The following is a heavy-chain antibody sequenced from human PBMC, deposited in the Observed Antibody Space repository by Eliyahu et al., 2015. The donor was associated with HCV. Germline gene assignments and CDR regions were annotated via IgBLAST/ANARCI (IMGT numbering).Heavy chain of an antibody. Sequence: VQPGGSLRLSCAASGFTFSSYAMSWVRQAPGKGLEWVSAISGSGGSTYYADSVKGRFTISRDNSKNTLYLQMNSLRAEDTAVYYCGGQGVIFEPVDVWGKGTTVTVSS. CDR2: ISGSGGST. CDR1: GFTFSSYA. CDR3: GGQGVIFEPVDV. V-gene: IGHV3-23*01. D-gene: IGHD3-10*01. J-gene: IGHJ6*04.